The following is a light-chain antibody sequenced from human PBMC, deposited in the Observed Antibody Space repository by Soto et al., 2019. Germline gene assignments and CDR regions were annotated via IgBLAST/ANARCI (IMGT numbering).Light chain of an antibody. Sequence: EIVLTQSPGTLSLSPGERATLSCRASQTLSNNYLAWFQQIPGQAPRLLIYATSSRATGVPDRFSGSGSGTDFTLTISRLAPEDFAVYYCQQCGRSPYTFGQGTKLEIK. V-gene: IGKV3-20*01. CDR3: QQCGRSPYT. CDR2: ATS. CDR1: QTLSNNY. J-gene: IGKJ2*01.